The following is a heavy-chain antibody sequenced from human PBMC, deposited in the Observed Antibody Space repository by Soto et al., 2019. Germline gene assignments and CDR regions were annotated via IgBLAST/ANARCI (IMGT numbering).Heavy chain of an antibody. V-gene: IGHV4-30-4*01. CDR1: GGSITSGDYY. CDR2: IYYSGST. Sequence: QVQLQESGPGLVKPSQTLSLTCTVSGGSITSGDYYWSWIRQPPVKGLEWVGYIYYSGSTYYNPSLKSRVTISVDTSKNQYSLKLSSVTAADTDVYYCARQKRGGYCSSTSCYTGIDVWGRGTTVTVSS. J-gene: IGHJ6*02. CDR3: ARQKRGGYCSSTSCYTGIDV. D-gene: IGHD2-2*01.